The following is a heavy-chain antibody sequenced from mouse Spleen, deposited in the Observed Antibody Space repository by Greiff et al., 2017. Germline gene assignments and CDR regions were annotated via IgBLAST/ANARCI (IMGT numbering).Heavy chain of an antibody. CDR2: IDPETGGT. J-gene: IGHJ4*01. D-gene: IGHD2-1*01. V-gene: IGHV1-15*01. Sequence: VKLMESGAELVRPGASVTLSCKASGYTFTDYEMHWVKQTPVHGLEWIGAIDPETGGTAYNQKFKGKAILTADKSSSTAYMELRSLTSEDSAVYYCRIYYGNYYAMDYWGQGTSVTVSS. CDR3: RIYYGNYYAMDY. CDR1: GYTFTDYE.